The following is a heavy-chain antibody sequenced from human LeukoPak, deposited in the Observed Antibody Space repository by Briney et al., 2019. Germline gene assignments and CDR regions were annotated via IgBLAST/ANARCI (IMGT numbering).Heavy chain of an antibody. J-gene: IGHJ4*02. CDR2: INPNSGGT. CDR1: GYTFTGYY. CDR3: ARAGGSWVLATIKPPNLGY. Sequence: GASVKVSCKASGYTFTGYYMHWVRQAPGQGREWMGWINPNSGGTNYAQKFQGRVTMTRDTSISTAYMELSRLRSDDTAVYYCARAGGSWVLATIKPPNLGYWGQGTLVTVSS. V-gene: IGHV1-2*02. D-gene: IGHD5-12*01.